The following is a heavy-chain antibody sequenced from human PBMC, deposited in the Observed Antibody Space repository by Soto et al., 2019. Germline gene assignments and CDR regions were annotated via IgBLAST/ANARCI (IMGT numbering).Heavy chain of an antibody. Sequence: QGQLVQSGAEVKKPGSSVKVSCKASGGTFSSYAISWVRQAPGQGLEWMGGVIPIFGTPHYAQRFQGRVTFTADESMSTAEMDLSRLRAEDTAVYYCARAYYDCWRCYYKFGDFDYLGQGTLVTVSS. CDR2: VIPIFGTP. CDR1: GGTFSSYA. V-gene: IGHV1-69*01. CDR3: ARAYYDCWRCYYKFGDFDY. D-gene: IGHD3-3*01. J-gene: IGHJ4*02.